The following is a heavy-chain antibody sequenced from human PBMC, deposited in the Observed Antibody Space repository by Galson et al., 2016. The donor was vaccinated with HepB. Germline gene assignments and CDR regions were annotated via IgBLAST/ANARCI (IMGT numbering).Heavy chain of an antibody. CDR1: GYTFTNYD. CDR2: MNPSTGNT. D-gene: IGHD6-19*01. J-gene: IGHJ4*02. Sequence: SVKVSCKASGYTFTNYDINWVRQTTGHGLEWMGWMNPSTGNTGYVQKFRGRVMMTRNTSISTAYMELSSLRSEDTAVYYCTRGRPPVAALPDQWGQGTLVTVSS. CDR3: TRGRPPVAALPDQ. V-gene: IGHV1-8*01.